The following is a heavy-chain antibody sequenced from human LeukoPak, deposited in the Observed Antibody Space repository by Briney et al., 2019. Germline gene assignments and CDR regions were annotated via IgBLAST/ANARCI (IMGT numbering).Heavy chain of an antibody. CDR3: ARGTFSNFDY. D-gene: IGHD2/OR15-2a*01. V-gene: IGHV3-21*01. CDR2: ISSSSSYI. J-gene: IGHJ4*02. CDR1: AFTFSSYS. Sequence: GGSLRLSCAGSAFTFSSYSMNWVRQAPGKGLEWVSSISSSSSYIYYADSVKGRFTISRDNAKNSLYLQMNSLRAEDTAVYYCARGTFSNFDYWGQGTLVTVSS.